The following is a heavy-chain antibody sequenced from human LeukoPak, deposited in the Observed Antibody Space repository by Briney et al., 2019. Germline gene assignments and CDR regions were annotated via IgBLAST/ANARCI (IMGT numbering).Heavy chain of an antibody. J-gene: IGHJ6*01. CDR3: ARSNGFGMDV. D-gene: IGHD2-8*01. V-gene: IGHV3-74*01. Sequence: GGSLRLFCAASGFTLSFNSMQWVRQGPGKGLVWVSRIKRDGSGATYADSVKGRVTISRDNAKNTLYLQMNSLRAEDTAVYYCARSNGFGMDVWGQGTTVTVSS. CDR2: IKRDGSGA. CDR1: GFTLSFNS.